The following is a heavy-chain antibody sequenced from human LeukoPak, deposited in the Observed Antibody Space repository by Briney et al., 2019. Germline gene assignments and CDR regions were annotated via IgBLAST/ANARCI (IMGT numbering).Heavy chain of an antibody. CDR2: LDHTGST. CDR1: GASFSNYY. J-gene: IGHJ6*02. Sequence: SETLSLTCAVSGASFSNYYSTWIRQSPGKGLEWIGELDHTGSTNYNPSLKGRVTISGDTSKYQFSLNLTSVTAADTAVYYCATRLYYYYGMDVWGQGTTVFVSS. V-gene: IGHV4-34*01. CDR3: ATRLYYYYGMDV.